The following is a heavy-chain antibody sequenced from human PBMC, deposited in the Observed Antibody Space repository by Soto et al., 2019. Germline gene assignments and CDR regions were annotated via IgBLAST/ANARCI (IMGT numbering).Heavy chain of an antibody. J-gene: IGHJ4*02. Sequence: GGSLRLSCAASGFTFSDYYMSWIRQAPGKGLEWVSYISSSGSTIYYADSVKGRFTISRDNAKNSLYLQMNSLRAEDTAVYYCSSPLMTTLPLDYWGQGTLVTVSS. CDR1: GFTFSDYY. D-gene: IGHD3-16*01. CDR2: ISSSGSTI. V-gene: IGHV3-11*01. CDR3: SSPLMTTLPLDY.